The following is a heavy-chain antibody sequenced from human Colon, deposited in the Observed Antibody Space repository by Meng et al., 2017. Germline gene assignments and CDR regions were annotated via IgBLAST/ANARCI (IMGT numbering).Heavy chain of an antibody. CDR3: ARNLVPAH. CDR2: ISSHGTTI. J-gene: IGHJ4*02. CDR1: GFIFGDYY. D-gene: IGHD3-10*01. V-gene: IGHV3-11*01. Sequence: GESLKISCAASGFIFGDYYMTWIRQAPGKGLEWIAYISSHGTTIHYADSVKGAFTISRDNTNNSVSLQMDSLRAEDTAVYYCARNLVPAHWGQGTLVTVSS.